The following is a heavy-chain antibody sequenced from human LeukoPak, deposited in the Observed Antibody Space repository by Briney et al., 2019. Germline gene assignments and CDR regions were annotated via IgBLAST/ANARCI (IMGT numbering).Heavy chain of an antibody. CDR3: ARAGGWARGDYKGEAFDI. D-gene: IGHD6-19*01. Sequence: ASVKVSCKASGYTFTNFGISWVRQAPGQGLEWMGWLSVYNGNTNYAEKVQGRVTMTADTSTRTAYMELRSLRSDDTAVYYCARAGGWARGDYKGEAFDIWGQGTKVTVSS. CDR2: LSVYNGNT. J-gene: IGHJ3*02. CDR1: GYTFTNFG. V-gene: IGHV1-18*01.